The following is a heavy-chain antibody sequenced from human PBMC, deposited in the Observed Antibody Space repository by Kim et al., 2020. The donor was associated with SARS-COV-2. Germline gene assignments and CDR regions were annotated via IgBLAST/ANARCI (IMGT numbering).Heavy chain of an antibody. Sequence: GGSLRLSCAASGFTFSDYYMSWIRQAPGKGLEWVSYISSSSSYTNYADSVKGRFTISRDNAKNSLYLQMNSLRAEDTAVYYCARVPPTTPPTYRWFHPWGQGTLVTVYS. CDR3: ARVPPTTPPTYRWFHP. V-gene: IGHV3-11*05. J-gene: IGHJ5*02. CDR1: GFTFSDYY. CDR2: ISSSSSYT.